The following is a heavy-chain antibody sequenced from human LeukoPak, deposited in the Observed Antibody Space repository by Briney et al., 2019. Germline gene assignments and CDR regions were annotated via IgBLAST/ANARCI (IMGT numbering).Heavy chain of an antibody. D-gene: IGHD1-26*01. V-gene: IGHV1-46*01. CDR1: GYTFTSYY. Sequence: ASVKVSCKASGYTFTSYYMHWVRQAPGQGLEWMGIINPSGGSTSYAQEFRGRVTMTRDTSTSTVYMELSSLRSEDTAVYYCAREPGRGGGSYFPFDYWGQGTLVTVSS. CDR3: AREPGRGGGSYFPFDY. CDR2: INPSGGST. J-gene: IGHJ4*02.